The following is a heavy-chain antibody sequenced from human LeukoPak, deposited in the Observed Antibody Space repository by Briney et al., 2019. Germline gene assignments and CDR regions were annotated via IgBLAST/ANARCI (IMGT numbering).Heavy chain of an antibody. V-gene: IGHV3-23*01. CDR2: ISGSGGST. CDR1: GFTFSSYA. D-gene: IGHD3-10*01. Sequence: PGGSLRLSCAASGFTFSSYAVNWVRQSPGKGLEWVSAISGSGGSTYYADSVKGRFTISRDNSKNTLYLQMNSLRAEDTAVYYCAKAASGSYGSWGQGTLVTVSS. CDR3: AKAASGSYGS. J-gene: IGHJ5*02.